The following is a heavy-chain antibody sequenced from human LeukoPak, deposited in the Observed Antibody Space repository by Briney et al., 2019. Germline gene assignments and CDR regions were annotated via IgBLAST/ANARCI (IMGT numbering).Heavy chain of an antibody. Sequence: SETLSLTCAAYGGSFSGYYWSWIRQPPGKGLEWIGEINHSGSTNYNPSLKSRVTISVDTSKNQFSLKLSSVTAADTAVYYCASSDGPADYYDSSGYCDYWGQGTLVTVSS. CDR3: ASSDGPADYYDSSGYCDY. CDR2: INHSGST. V-gene: IGHV4-34*01. CDR1: GGSFSGYY. J-gene: IGHJ4*02. D-gene: IGHD3-22*01.